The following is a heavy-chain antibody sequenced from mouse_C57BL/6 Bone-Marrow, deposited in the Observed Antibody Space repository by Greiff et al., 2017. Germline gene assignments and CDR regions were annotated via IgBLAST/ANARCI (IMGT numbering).Heavy chain of an antibody. D-gene: IGHD1-1*01. V-gene: IGHV1-69*02. CDR2: IYPSDSYT. CDR1: GYTFTSYW. CDR3: TRYTTVVAEDWYFDV. Sequence: VQLQQPGAELVRPGASVKLSCKASGYTFTSYWLNWVKQRPGQGLEWIGNIYPSDSYTNYNQKFKDKATLTVDKSSSTAYMQLSSPTSEDSAVYYCTRYTTVVAEDWYFDVWGAGTTVTVSS. J-gene: IGHJ1*01.